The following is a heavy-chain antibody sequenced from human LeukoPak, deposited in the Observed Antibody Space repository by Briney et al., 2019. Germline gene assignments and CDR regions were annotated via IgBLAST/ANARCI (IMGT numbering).Heavy chain of an antibody. V-gene: IGHV4-34*01. CDR3: ARVRRSLNWFDS. D-gene: IGHD3-3*01. Sequence: SETLSLTCAVYGGSLSGYYWSWIRQPPGKGLEWIGEINHSGSTNYNPSLKSRVTISVDTSKNQFSLKLSSVTAADTAVYYCARVRRSLNWFDSWGQGTLVTVSS. J-gene: IGHJ5*01. CDR1: GGSLSGYY. CDR2: INHSGST.